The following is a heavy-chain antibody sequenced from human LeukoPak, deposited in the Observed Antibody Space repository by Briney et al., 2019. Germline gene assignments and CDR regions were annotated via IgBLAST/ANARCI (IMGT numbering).Heavy chain of an antibody. Sequence: SETLSLTCAVYGGSFSGYYWSWIRQPPREGVEGIGEINHSGSTNYNPSLKSRVTISVDTSKNQCSLKLRSVTAADTAVYYCARGNCSSTSCYNGLFDIWGQGTMVTVPS. CDR2: INHSGST. V-gene: IGHV4-34*01. D-gene: IGHD2-2*02. J-gene: IGHJ3*02. CDR3: ARGNCSSTSCYNGLFDI. CDR1: GGSFSGYY.